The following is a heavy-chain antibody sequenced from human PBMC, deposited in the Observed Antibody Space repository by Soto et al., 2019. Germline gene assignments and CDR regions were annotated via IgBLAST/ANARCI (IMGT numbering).Heavy chain of an antibody. Sequence: GGSLRLSCAASGFTFSDYTMSWVRQAPGKVLESISTILADYKTYYTDSVRGRVTMTEDTSTDTAYMELSSLRSEDTAVYFCVTVSRGGRFISTRSYYFDYWGQGTLVTVSS. D-gene: IGHD3-16*01. V-gene: IGHV3-23*01. CDR1: GFTFSDYT. CDR2: ILADYKT. CDR3: VTVSRGGRFISTRSYYFDY. J-gene: IGHJ4*02.